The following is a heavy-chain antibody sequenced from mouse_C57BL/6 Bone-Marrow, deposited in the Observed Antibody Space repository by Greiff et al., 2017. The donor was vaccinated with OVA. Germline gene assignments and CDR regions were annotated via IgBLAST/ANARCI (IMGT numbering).Heavy chain of an antibody. V-gene: IGHV1-82*01. CDR2: IYPGDGDT. D-gene: IGHD1-1*01. CDR1: GYAFSSSW. CDR3: ARDYGRSWYFDV. J-gene: IGHJ1*03. Sequence: QVQLQQSGPELVKPGASVKISCKASGYAFSSSWMNWVKQRPGKGLEWIGRIYPGDGDTNYNGKFKGKATLTADKSSSTAYMQLSSLTSEDSAVYFCARDYGRSWYFDVWGTGTTVTVSS.